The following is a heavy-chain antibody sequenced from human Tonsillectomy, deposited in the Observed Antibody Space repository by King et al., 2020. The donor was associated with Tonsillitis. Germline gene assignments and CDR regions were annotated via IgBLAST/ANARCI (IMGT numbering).Heavy chain of an antibody. Sequence: QLQESGPGLVKPSETLSLTCTVSGGSISSSSYYWGWIRQPPGKGLEWIGSIYYSGSTYYNPSLKSRVTISVDASKNQFSLKLSSVTAADTAVYYCARLGDSSGYYDDGFDYWGQGTLVTVSS. D-gene: IGHD3-22*01. CDR3: ARLGDSSGYYDDGFDY. V-gene: IGHV4-39*01. J-gene: IGHJ4*02. CDR1: GGSISSSSYY. CDR2: IYYSGST.